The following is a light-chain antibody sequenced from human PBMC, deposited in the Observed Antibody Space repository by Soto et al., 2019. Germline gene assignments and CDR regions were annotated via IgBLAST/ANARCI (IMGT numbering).Light chain of an antibody. CDR1: SIDVGGYNY. CDR2: EVS. CDR3: SSYAGSNTVV. V-gene: IGLV2-8*01. J-gene: IGLJ2*01. Sequence: QSALTQPPSASGFPGQSFTISSTEPSIDVGGYNYVSWYQQQSGKAPKLMIYEVSKRPSGVPDRFSGSKSGNTASLTVSGLQAEDEADYYCSSYAGSNTVVFGGGTKVTVL.